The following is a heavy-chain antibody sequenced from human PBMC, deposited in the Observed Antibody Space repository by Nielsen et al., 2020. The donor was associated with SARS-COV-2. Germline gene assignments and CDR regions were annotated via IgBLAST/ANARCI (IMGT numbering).Heavy chain of an antibody. V-gene: IGHV3-11*04. J-gene: IGHJ6*02. CDR2: ISSSATTL. CDR3: ARDPYYGLGTFRFYGMNL. D-gene: IGHD3-10*01. Sequence: GESLKISCAASGFIFSDYYMGWIRQAPGKGLEWVSYISSSATTLYYADSVRGRFTISRDNAKNSLYLQMDSLRAEDTALYYCARDPYYGLGTFRFYGMNLWGQGTTVTVSS. CDR1: GFIFSDYY.